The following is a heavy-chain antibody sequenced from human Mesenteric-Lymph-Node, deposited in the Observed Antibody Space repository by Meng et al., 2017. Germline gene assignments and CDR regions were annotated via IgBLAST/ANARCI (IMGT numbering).Heavy chain of an antibody. J-gene: IGHJ5*02. V-gene: IGHV4-39*01. Sequence: HPHMQEAGPGLVTPLESLSLTCCSSGCSISTSGYYWGWIRQPPGKGLEWIGSIGHSGTTYYTPSLRRRVTVSIDTSKNQFSLEVTSVTAADTAVYYCVRSSGWVRTGFDPWGQGTLVTVSS. D-gene: IGHD6-19*01. CDR1: GCSISTSGYY. CDR3: VRSSGWVRTGFDP. CDR2: IGHSGTT.